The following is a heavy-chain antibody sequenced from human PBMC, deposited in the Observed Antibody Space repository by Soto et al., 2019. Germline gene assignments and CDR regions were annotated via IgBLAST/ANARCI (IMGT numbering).Heavy chain of an antibody. CDR2: IIPIFGTA. D-gene: IGHD4-17*01. CDR3: AVTVTTQYGMDV. J-gene: IGHJ6*02. CDR1: GGTFSSYA. Sequence: QVQLVQSGAEVKKPGSSVKVSCKASGGTFSSYAIRWVRQAPGQGLEWMGGIIPIFGTANYAQKFQGRVTITADETRITDYMELSSLRSEDTAVYCCAVTVTTQYGMDVWGQVSTVTVSS. V-gene: IGHV1-69*01.